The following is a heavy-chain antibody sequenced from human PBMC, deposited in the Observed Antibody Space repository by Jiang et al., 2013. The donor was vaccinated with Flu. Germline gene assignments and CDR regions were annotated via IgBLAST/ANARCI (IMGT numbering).Heavy chain of an antibody. CDR3: ARSIAAAGPYNWFDP. CDR2: IDWDDDK. D-gene: IGHD6-13*01. Sequence: KPTQTLTLTCTFSGFSLSTSGMCVSWIRQPPGKALEWLALIDWDDDKYYSTSLKTRLTISKDTSKNQVVLTMTNMDPVDTATYYCARSIAAAGPYNWFDPWGQGTLVTVSS. CDR1: GFSLSTSGMC. V-gene: IGHV2-70*01. J-gene: IGHJ5*02.